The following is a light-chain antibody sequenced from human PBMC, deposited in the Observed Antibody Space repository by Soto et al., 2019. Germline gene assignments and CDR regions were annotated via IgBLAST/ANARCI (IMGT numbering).Light chain of an antibody. V-gene: IGLV2-14*01. CDR2: EVS. Sequence: QSALTQPASVSGSPGQSITISCTGTNSDVGGYNYVSWFQHDPGKVPKLIIYEVSSRPSGVSNRFSGSKSGNTASLTISGLQAEDEADYYCSSYTSDTFFFFGTGTKLTVL. CDR1: NSDVGGYNY. CDR3: SSYTSDTFFF. J-gene: IGLJ1*01.